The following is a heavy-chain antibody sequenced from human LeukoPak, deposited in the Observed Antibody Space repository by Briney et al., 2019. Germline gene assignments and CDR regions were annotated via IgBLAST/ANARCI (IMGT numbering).Heavy chain of an antibody. Sequence: KPSETLSLTCAVSGASIASHSWWSWIRQPPGKGLEWIGYIYYSGSTNYNPSLKSRVTISVDTSKNQFSLKLSSVTAADTAFYYGARGGEGWSRRSSVTLDPWGQGTLVTVSS. CDR2: IYYSGST. J-gene: IGHJ5*02. D-gene: IGHD6-19*01. CDR3: ARGGEGWSRRSSVTLDP. CDR1: GASIASHSW. V-gene: IGHV4-59*11.